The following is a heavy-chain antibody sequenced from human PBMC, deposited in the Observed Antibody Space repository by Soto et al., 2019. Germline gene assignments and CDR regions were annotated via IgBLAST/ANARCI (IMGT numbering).Heavy chain of an antibody. V-gene: IGHV4-30-4*01. CDR2: IYYSGST. D-gene: IGHD3-16*02. CDR3: ARGDYVWGSYRFRVLAPFDY. CDR1: GGSISSGDYY. Sequence: PSETLSLTCTVSGGSISSGDYYWSWIRQPPGKGLEWIGYIYYSGSTYYNPSLKSRVTISVDTSKNQFSLKLSSVTAADTAVYYCARGDYVWGSYRFRVLAPFDYWGQGTLVTVSS. J-gene: IGHJ4*02.